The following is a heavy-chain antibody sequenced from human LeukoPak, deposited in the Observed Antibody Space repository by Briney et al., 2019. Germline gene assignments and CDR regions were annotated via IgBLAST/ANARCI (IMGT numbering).Heavy chain of an antibody. Sequence: GGSLRLSCAASGFTFSSYAMSWVRQAPGKGLEWISSIGGSGSSTYYAGSVKGRFTISRDNSKNTLYLQMNSLRAEDTAVYYCAKDYLLQQLILEGWFDPWGQGTLVTVSS. J-gene: IGHJ5*02. CDR1: GFTFSSYA. CDR3: AKDYLLQQLILEGWFDP. CDR2: IGGSGSST. D-gene: IGHD6-13*01. V-gene: IGHV3-23*01.